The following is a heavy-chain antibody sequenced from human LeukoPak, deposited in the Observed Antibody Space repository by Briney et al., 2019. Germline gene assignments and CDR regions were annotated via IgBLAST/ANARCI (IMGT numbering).Heavy chain of an antibody. J-gene: IGHJ5*02. CDR3: AREMEVRASNWLDP. V-gene: IGHV1-18*01. CDR2: ISAYNGNT. Sequence: GASVKVSCKASGYTFTSYGISWVRQAPGQGLEWMGWISAYNGNTNYAQKFQGRVTMTRDTSISTAYMELSRLRSDDTAVYYCAREMEVRASNWLDPWGQGTLVTVSS. CDR1: GYTFTSYG. D-gene: IGHD3-10*01.